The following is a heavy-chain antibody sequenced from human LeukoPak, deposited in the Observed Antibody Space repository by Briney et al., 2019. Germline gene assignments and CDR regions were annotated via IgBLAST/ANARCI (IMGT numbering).Heavy chain of an antibody. J-gene: IGHJ4*02. CDR1: GFTFSSYE. V-gene: IGHV3-48*03. D-gene: IGHD3-9*01. Sequence: GGSLRLSCAASGFTFSSYEMNWVRQAPGKGLEWVSYISSSGSTIYYADSVKGRFTISRDNAKNSLYLQMNSLRAEDTAVYYCASDGDWLSYYWAQGTLVTVSS. CDR3: ASDGDWLSYY. CDR2: ISSSGSTI.